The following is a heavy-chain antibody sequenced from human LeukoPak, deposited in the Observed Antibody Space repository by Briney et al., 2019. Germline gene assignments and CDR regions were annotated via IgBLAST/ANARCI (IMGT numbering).Heavy chain of an antibody. CDR1: GYSFTTYW. D-gene: IGHD6-13*01. Sequence: GEPLKISCKGSGYSFTTYWIGWVRQMPGKGLEWMGIIYPGDSDTRYSPSFQGQVTISADKSISTAYLQWSSLKASDTAMYYCARLGTQGRAAASPWGQGTLVTVSS. CDR2: IYPGDSDT. J-gene: IGHJ5*02. V-gene: IGHV5-51*01. CDR3: ARLGTQGRAAASP.